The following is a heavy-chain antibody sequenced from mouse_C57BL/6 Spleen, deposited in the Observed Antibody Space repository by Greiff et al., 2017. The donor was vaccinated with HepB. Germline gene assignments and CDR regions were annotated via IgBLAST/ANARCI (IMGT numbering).Heavy chain of an antibody. CDR1: GFNIKDYY. V-gene: IGHV14-1*01. CDR3: TVITTVVAGDFDV. D-gene: IGHD1-1*01. Sequence: EVQLQQSGAELVRPGASVKLSCTASGFNIKDYYMHWVKQRPEQGLEWIGRIDPEDGDTEYAPKFQGKATMTADTSSNTAYLQLSSLTSEDTAVYYCTVITTVVAGDFDVWGTGTTVTVSS. J-gene: IGHJ1*03. CDR2: IDPEDGDT.